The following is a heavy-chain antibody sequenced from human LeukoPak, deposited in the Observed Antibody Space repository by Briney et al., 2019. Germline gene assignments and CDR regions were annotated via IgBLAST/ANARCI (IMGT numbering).Heavy chain of an antibody. D-gene: IGHD3-16*01. V-gene: IGHV1-2*06. J-gene: IGHJ4*02. CDR1: GYTFTGYY. CDR2: INPNSGGT. Sequence: ASVKVSCKASGYTFTGYYMHWVRQAPGQGLEWVGRINPNSGGTNYAQKLQGRVTMTTDTSTSTAYMELRSLRSDDTAVYYCARDGVLYDYVWGTDYWGQGTLVTVSS. CDR3: ARDGVLYDYVWGTDY.